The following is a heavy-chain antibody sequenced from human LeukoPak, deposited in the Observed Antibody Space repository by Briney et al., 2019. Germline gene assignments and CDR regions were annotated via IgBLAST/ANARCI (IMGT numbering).Heavy chain of an antibody. CDR1: GGSISSGSYY. J-gene: IGHJ6*04. CDR2: IYTSGST. V-gene: IGHV4-61*02. D-gene: IGHD2/OR15-2a*01. Sequence: PSQTLSLTCTVSGGSISSGSYYWSWIRQPAGKGLEWIGRIYTSGSTNYNPSLKSRVTISVDTSKNQFSLKLSSVTAADTAVYYCARGVLADVWGKGTTVTVSS. CDR3: ARGVLADV.